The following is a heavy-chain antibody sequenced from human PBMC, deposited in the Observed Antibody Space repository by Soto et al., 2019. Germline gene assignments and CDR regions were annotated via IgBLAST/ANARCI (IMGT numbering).Heavy chain of an antibody. CDR2: IYYSGTT. CDR3: ARDKITGLFDY. D-gene: IGHD2-8*02. V-gene: IGHV4-28*03. Sequence: ASETLSLTCAVSGYSISSSNWWGWIRQPPGKGLEWIGYIYYSGTTYYNPSLKSRVTTSVDTSKNQFSLKLTSVTAVDTAVHYCARDKITGLFDYWGQGTLVTVSS. CDR1: GYSISSSNW. J-gene: IGHJ4*02.